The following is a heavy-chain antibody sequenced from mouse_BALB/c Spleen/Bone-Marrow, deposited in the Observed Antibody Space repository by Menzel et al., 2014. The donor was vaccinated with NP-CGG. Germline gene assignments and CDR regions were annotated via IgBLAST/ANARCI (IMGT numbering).Heavy chain of an antibody. CDR2: INPDSSTI. CDR3: ARPGYYGYQDV. Sequence: LVESGGSLKLSCAASGFDFSGYWMTWVRQAPGKGLEWIGEINPDSSTINYTPSLKDKFIISRDNAKNALYLQMSKVRSEDTALYYCARPGYYGYQDVWGAGTTVTVSS. CDR1: GFDFSGYW. J-gene: IGHJ1*01. D-gene: IGHD1-2*01. V-gene: IGHV4-1*02.